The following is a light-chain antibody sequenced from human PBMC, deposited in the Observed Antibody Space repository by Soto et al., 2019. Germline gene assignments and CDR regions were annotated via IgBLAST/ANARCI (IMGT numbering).Light chain of an antibody. CDR3: AAWDDSLNGVI. CDR1: NSNIGNNA. Sequence: QSVLTQPPSVSDVPRQRVSISCSGSNSNIGNNAVNWYQQLPGKTPKLLIYYDDLLPSGVSDRFSGSKSGTSASLAISGLQSEDEAVYYCAAWDDSLNGVIFGGGTKLTVL. V-gene: IGLV1-36*01. J-gene: IGLJ2*01. CDR2: YDD.